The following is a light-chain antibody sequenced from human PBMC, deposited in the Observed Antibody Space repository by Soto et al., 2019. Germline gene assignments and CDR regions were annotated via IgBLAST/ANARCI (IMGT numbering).Light chain of an antibody. V-gene: IGKV3-15*01. Sequence: EIVRTHSPCALSVSPWERATLSFRASQSLGTYLAWYQHKPGQVPRLLIYGASTRATGIPARFSGRGSGTEFTLTISSLQSEDSAVYYCQQYNKWPLTFGGGTKVDIK. CDR2: GAS. J-gene: IGKJ4*01. CDR1: QSLGTY. CDR3: QQYNKWPLT.